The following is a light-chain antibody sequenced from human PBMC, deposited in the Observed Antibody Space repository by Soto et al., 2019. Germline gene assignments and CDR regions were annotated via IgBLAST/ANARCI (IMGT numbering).Light chain of an antibody. J-gene: IGLJ1*01. V-gene: IGLV2-14*01. CDR3: CSYTVSGTYV. CDR2: AVS. CDR1: SSDVGGYNY. Sequence: QSLLTPPACVSMSPCQWSSISHTGSSSDVGGYNYVSWYQQHTGKATKLMIYAVSNRPSGVSNRFSGSKSGNTATLTTSGLQAEDEDDYYCCSYTVSGTYVFGTGTKVTVL.